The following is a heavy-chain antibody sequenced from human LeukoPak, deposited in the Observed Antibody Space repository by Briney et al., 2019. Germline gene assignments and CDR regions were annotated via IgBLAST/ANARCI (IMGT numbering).Heavy chain of an antibody. D-gene: IGHD3-10*01. Sequence: GGSLRHSRSPSGFTFSSYLMNWVPEAPEGGLECVANIEQQGYEKYYMGSVKRRLTISRDNAQNSLYLEMNSLRAEDTAVYYCAGGDYYGSGSARRHWFYPWGQGTLVTVSS. V-gene: IGHV3-7*04. CDR2: IEQQGYEK. CDR1: GFTFSSYL. J-gene: IGHJ5*02. CDR3: AGGDYYGSGSARRHWFYP.